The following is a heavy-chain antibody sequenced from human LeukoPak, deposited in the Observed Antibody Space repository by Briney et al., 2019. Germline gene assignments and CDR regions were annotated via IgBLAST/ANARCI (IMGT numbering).Heavy chain of an antibody. D-gene: IGHD4-23*01. V-gene: IGHV3-30-3*01. J-gene: IGHJ6*03. CDR2: ISYDGSNK. CDR3: ARGRVTPLYYYYYYMDV. CDR1: GFTFSSYA. Sequence: PGGPLRLSCAASGFTFSSYAMHWVRQAPGKGLEWVAVISYDGSNKYYADSVKGRFTISRDNSKNTLYLQMNSLRSEDTAVYYCARGRVTPLYYYYYYMDVWGKGTTVTVSS.